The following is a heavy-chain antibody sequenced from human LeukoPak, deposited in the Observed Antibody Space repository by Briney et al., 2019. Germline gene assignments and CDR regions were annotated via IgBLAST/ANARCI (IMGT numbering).Heavy chain of an antibody. Sequence: GGSLRLSCAASGFTFSDYWMTWVRQAPGKGLERLATIKKDGSEKYYVDSVKGRFTISRDNSKNSLDLQMNSLRAEDTAVYYCARGAWYGISWGQGTLVTVSS. CDR3: ARGAWYGIS. CDR2: IKKDGSEK. D-gene: IGHD6-13*01. CDR1: GFTFSDYW. V-gene: IGHV3-7*01. J-gene: IGHJ5*02.